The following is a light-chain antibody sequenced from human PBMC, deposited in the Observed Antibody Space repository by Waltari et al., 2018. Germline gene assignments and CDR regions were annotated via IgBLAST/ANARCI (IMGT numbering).Light chain of an antibody. V-gene: IGKV1-5*03. CDR2: KAS. Sequence: DIQMTQSPSTLSASLGDRVTITCRASQSIGDSLAWYQQKPGKAPKLLVFKASTLERGVPSRFGGSGSGTEFTLTITSLQPDDVATYYCQQYCSRWTFGQGTKVEVK. CDR3: QQYCSRWT. CDR1: QSIGDS. J-gene: IGKJ1*01.